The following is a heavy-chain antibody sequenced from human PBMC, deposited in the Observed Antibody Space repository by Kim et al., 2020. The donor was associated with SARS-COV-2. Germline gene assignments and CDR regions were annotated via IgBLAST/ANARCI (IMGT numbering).Heavy chain of an antibody. D-gene: IGHD4-17*01. CDR3: ATTVTIGGYYYYGMDV. J-gene: IGHJ6*02. CDR2: FDPEDGET. Sequence: ASVKVSCKVSGYTLTELSMHWVRQAPGKGLEWMGGFDPEDGETIYAQKFQGRVTMTEDTSTDTAYMELSSLRSEDTAVYYCATTVTIGGYYYYGMDVWGQGTTVTVSS. V-gene: IGHV1-24*01. CDR1: GYTLTELS.